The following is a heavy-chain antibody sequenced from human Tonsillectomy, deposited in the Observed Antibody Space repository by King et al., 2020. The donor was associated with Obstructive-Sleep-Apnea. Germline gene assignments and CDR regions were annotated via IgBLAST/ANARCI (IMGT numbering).Heavy chain of an antibody. CDR3: AKGMDGYNFENDY. Sequence: VQLVESGGGVVQPGRSLRLSCAASGFTFSSYGMHWVRQAPGKGLEWVAVIWYDGSNKYYADSVKGRFTISRDNSKNTLYLQMNSLRAEDTAVYYCAKGMDGYNFENDYWGQGTLVTVSS. V-gene: IGHV3-33*06. D-gene: IGHD5-24*01. CDR2: IWYDGSNK. CDR1: GFTFSSYG. J-gene: IGHJ4*02.